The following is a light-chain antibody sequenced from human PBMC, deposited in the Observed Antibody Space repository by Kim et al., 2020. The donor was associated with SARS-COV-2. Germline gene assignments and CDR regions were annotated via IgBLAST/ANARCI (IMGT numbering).Light chain of an antibody. CDR2: DTS. J-gene: IGKJ4*01. Sequence: LSPGERATLACRASQNLNSYLGWYQQKPGQAPRLLIYDTSNRATGIPARFSGSGSGTDFTLTISSLEPEDFAVYYCQQRRNWPLTFGGGTKVDIK. CDR1: QNLNSY. CDR3: QQRRNWPLT. V-gene: IGKV3-11*01.